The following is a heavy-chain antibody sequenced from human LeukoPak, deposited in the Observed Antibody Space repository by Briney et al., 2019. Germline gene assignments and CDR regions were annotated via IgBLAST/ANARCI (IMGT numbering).Heavy chain of an antibody. D-gene: IGHD3-22*01. CDR3: ARPHDSSGYYRYWFDY. CDR2: IWYDGSNK. CDR1: GFTFSSIG. V-gene: IGHV3-33*01. J-gene: IGHJ4*02. Sequence: PGRSLRLSCAASGFTFSSIGRHGSRQAPGKGLEWVAVIWYDGSNKYYADSVKGRFTISRDNSKNTLYLQMNSLRAEDTAVYYCARPHDSSGYYRYWFDYWGQGTLVTVSS.